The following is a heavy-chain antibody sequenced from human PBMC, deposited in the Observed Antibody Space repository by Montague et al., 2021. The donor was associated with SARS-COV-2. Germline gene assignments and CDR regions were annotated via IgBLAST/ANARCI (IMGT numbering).Heavy chain of an antibody. V-gene: IGHV3-48*03. J-gene: IGHJ3*02. CDR1: GFTFSSYD. Sequence: SLRLSCAASGFTFSSYDMNWVRQAPGKGPEWVSYISTSAYTTSYAGSVKGRFTISRDNAKNSLYLQMNSLRVEDTAVYYCTRDYRSIVGDGLDIWGQGTKVTVSS. D-gene: IGHD3-16*02. CDR2: ISTSAYTT. CDR3: TRDYRSIVGDGLDI.